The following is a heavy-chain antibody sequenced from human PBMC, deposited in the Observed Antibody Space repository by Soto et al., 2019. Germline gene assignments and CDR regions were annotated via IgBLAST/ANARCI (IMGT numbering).Heavy chain of an antibody. Sequence: QVQLQESGPGLVKPSETLSLNCTVSGASISNHYWSWIRQAPGKGLEWIGYVSNNGITSYSRSIQGPVTISVDSSKKRISLSLSSVTAAYTAMYYWARESGVFCTRGYRNNYFDPWGPGALVTVSS. CDR2: VSNNGIT. V-gene: IGHV4-59*11. CDR1: GASISNHY. CDR3: ARESGVFCTRGYRNNYFDP. D-gene: IGHD2-2*02. J-gene: IGHJ5*02.